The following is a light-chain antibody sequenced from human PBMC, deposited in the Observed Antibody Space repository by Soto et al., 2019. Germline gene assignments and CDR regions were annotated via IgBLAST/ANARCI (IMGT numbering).Light chain of an antibody. CDR3: MQGIQFPFT. J-gene: IGKJ3*01. Sequence: DIVMTQTPLSSSVTLGQPASISCRSSQSLVFSDGNTYLTWLHQRPGQPPRLLIYQISKRFSGVPDRFSGSEAGTDFTLKISRVEAEVVWGYYCMQGIQFPFTFGPGTTVDIK. CDR2: QIS. V-gene: IGKV2-24*01. CDR1: QSLVFSDGNTY.